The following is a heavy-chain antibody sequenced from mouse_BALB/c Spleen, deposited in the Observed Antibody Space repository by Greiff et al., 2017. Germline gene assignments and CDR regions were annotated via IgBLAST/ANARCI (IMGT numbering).Heavy chain of an antibody. D-gene: IGHD2-14*01. CDR2: IWGDGST. Sequence: QVQLQQSGPGLVAPSQSLSITCTVSGFSLTGYGVNWVRQPPGKGLEWLGMIWGDGSTDYNSALKSRLSISKDNSKSQVFLKMNSLQTDDTARYYCARVRYDGSYAMDYWGQGTSVTVSS. V-gene: IGHV2-6-7*01. CDR1: GFSLTGYG. J-gene: IGHJ4*01. CDR3: ARVRYDGSYAMDY.